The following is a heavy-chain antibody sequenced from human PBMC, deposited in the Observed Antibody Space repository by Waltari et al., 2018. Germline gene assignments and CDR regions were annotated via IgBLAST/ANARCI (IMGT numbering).Heavy chain of an antibody. CDR1: GDSMTSSGW. CDR3: ARDRGRGLFLDS. CDR2: VHHSGKT. V-gene: IGHV4-4*02. D-gene: IGHD2-15*01. J-gene: IGHJ4*02. Sequence: QLQLQQSGPGLVKPSESLSLTCVVSGDSMTSSGWWSWVRQSPGKGLEWIGQVHHSGKTNYNPSLASRVTVSIDTSNNQFSLKLPSPTAADTAMYYCARDRGRGLFLDSWGQGTLVTVSP.